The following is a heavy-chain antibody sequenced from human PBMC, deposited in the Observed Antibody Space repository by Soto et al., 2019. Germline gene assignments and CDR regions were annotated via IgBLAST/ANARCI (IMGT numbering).Heavy chain of an antibody. CDR3: GLSGYDYGGNSGDY. J-gene: IGHJ4*02. CDR1: GFSLNTSGVG. CDR2: IYWDDDK. V-gene: IGHV2-5*02. Sequence: QITLKESGPTLVKPTQTLTLTCTFSGFSLNTSGVGVGWIRQPPGKALEWLALIYWDDDKRYSPSLKSRLTITKDNSKNQVVLTMTNMDPVDTATYYCGLSGYDYGGNSGDYWGQGTLVTVSS. D-gene: IGHD4-17*01.